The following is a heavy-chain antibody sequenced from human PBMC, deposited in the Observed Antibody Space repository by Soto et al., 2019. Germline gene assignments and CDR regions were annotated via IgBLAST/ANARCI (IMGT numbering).Heavy chain of an antibody. CDR3: ARRQWLVGGYYYGMDV. D-gene: IGHD6-19*01. V-gene: IGHV1-18*01. Sequence: QVQLVQSGAEVKKPGASVKVSCKASGYTFTSYGISWVRQAPGQGLEWMGWTSAYKGNTNYAQKLQGRVTMTTDTSTSTAYMELRSLRSDATAVYYCARRQWLVGGYYYGMDVWGQGTTVTVSS. J-gene: IGHJ6*02. CDR1: GYTFTSYG. CDR2: TSAYKGNT.